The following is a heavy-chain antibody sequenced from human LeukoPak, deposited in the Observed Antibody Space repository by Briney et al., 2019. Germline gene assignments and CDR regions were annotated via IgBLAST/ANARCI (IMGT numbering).Heavy chain of an antibody. Sequence: GASVKVSCKISGYGLSILSIHWVRQAPGEGLQWVGGIDPQDGQTIYAQPFRGRATISEDTFSDTAYLELNSLRSEDTALYYCATHLDRSYYYFDFWGQGTLVIVSS. V-gene: IGHV1-24*01. J-gene: IGHJ4*02. CDR1: GYGLSILS. CDR2: IDPQDGQT. D-gene: IGHD3-10*01. CDR3: ATHLDRSYYYFDF.